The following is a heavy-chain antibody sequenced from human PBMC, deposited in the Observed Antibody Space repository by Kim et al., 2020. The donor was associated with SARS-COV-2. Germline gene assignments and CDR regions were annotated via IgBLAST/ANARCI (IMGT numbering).Heavy chain of an antibody. CDR3: ARDRGGSSCWFDP. J-gene: IGHJ5*02. CDR2: IYYSGST. V-gene: IGHV4-39*07. D-gene: IGHD6-13*01. Sequence: SETLSLTCTVSGGSISSSSYYWGWIRQPPGKGLEWIGSIYYSGSTYYNPSLKSRVTISVDTSKNQFSLKLSSVTAADTAVYYCARDRGGSSCWFDPWGQGTLVTVSS. CDR1: GGSISSSSYY.